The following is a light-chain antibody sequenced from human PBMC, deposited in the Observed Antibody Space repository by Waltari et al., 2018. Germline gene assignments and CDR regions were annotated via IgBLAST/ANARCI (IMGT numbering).Light chain of an antibody. Sequence: DIVMTQSPDSLAVSLGERATINCKSSQNVLYSSNNKNYLAWYQQKPGQSPNLLIYWASTRESGVHDRFSGSGSGTDFTLTISSLQAEDVAVYYCQQYYSTPYTFGQGTKLEIK. CDR2: WAS. V-gene: IGKV4-1*01. J-gene: IGKJ2*01. CDR1: QNVLYSSNNKNY. CDR3: QQYYSTPYT.